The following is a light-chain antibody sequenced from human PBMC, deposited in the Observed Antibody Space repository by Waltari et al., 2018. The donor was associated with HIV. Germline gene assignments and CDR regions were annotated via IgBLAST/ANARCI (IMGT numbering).Light chain of an antibody. V-gene: IGLV7-43*01. Sequence: QTVVTQEPSLTVSPGRTVTLTCASNTGSLTSGHSPTWFQQKPGQAPRALIYSTNNKHSWTPARFSGSLLGGKAALTLSGVQPEDEAEYYCLLYYDGVRVFGGGTKLTVL. CDR3: LLYYDGVRV. J-gene: IGLJ3*02. CDR2: STN. CDR1: TGSLTSGHS.